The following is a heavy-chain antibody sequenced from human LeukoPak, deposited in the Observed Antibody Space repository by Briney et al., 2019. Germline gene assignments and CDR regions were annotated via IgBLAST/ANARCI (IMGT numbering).Heavy chain of an antibody. CDR2: TYYTGST. CDR3: ARHHTRAAVVALVDY. V-gene: IGHV4-39*01. Sequence: SETLSLTCTVSGGSISSYYWGWIRQPPGKGLEWIGSTYYTGSTYYNPSLKSRVTVSLDTAKNQFSLKLSSVTAADTAVYYCARHHTRAAVVALVDYWGQGTLVTVSS. CDR1: GGSISSYY. D-gene: IGHD6-19*01. J-gene: IGHJ4*02.